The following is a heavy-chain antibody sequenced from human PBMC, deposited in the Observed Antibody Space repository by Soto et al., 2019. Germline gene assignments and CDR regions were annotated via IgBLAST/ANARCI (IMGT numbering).Heavy chain of an antibody. V-gene: IGHV3-21*01. CDR3: ARDGSEGSGEIGYYYYMDV. J-gene: IGHJ6*03. CDR1: GFTFSSYS. CDR2: ITSSGASI. D-gene: IGHD2-15*01. Sequence: EVQLVESGGDLVKPGGSLRLSCAASGFTFSSYSLNWVRQAPGKGLEWVSSITSSGASIYYADSVKGRFTISRDNAKNSLYLQMNSLRAEDTAVYYCARDGSEGSGEIGYYYYMDVWGKGTTATVSS.